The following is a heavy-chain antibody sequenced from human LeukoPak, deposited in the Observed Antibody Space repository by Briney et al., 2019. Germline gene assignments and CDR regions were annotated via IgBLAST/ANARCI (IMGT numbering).Heavy chain of an antibody. CDR2: IQPNGKDK. V-gene: IGHV3-30*02. D-gene: IGHD2-21*02. CDR3: AKRDRVTEFDY. Sequence: GGSPRLSCAASGFTFNNYGMHWVRQAPGKGLEWVTLIQPNGKDKYYADSVKDRFTVSRDNSNNMLYLQLNSLRVDDTAIYYCAKRDRVTEFDYWGQGTLVTVSS. J-gene: IGHJ4*02. CDR1: GFTFNNYG.